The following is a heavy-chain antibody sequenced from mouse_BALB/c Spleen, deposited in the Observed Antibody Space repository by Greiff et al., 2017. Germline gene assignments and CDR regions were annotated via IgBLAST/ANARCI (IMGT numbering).Heavy chain of an antibody. CDR1: GYTFTSYV. J-gene: IGHJ4*01. CDR2: INPYNDGT. Sequence: EVQGVESGPELVKPGASVKMSCKASGYTFTSYVMHWVKQKPGQGLEWIGYINPYNDGTKYNEKFKGKATLTSDKSSSTAYMELSSLTSEDSAVYYCARGATMITTYMDYWGQGTSVTVSS. D-gene: IGHD2-4*01. V-gene: IGHV1-14*01. CDR3: ARGATMITTYMDY.